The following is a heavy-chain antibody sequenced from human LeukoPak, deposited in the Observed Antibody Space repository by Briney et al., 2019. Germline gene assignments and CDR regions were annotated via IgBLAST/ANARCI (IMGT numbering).Heavy chain of an antibody. CDR3: ARDRQGDYMDV. CDR2: IKQDGTEK. Sequence: GGSLRLSCAASGFNLKRYWMSWVRQAPGKGLEWVANIKQDGTEKNCVDSVKGRFIISRDNTKKSLYLQMNGLRAEDTAVYYCARDRQGDYMDVWGKGTTVAVSS. D-gene: IGHD6-6*01. V-gene: IGHV3-7*01. CDR1: GFNLKRYW. J-gene: IGHJ6*03.